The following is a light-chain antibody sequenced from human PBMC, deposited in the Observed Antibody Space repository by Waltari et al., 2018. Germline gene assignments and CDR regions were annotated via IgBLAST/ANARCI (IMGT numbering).Light chain of an antibody. V-gene: IGKV3-11*01. CDR1: QSVSSY. Sequence: EIVLTQSPATLSLSPGERAILPCRASQSVSSYLTWYQQKPGQAPRLLIYDASNRATGTPARFSGSGSGTDVTLAISSLEPEDVAVYYCQQRINWPLTFGGGTNVEIK. CDR2: DAS. CDR3: QQRINWPLT. J-gene: IGKJ4*01.